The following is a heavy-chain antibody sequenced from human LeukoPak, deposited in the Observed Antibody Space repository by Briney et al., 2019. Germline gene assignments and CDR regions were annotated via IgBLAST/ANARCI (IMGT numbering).Heavy chain of an antibody. CDR3: ARDLVTVTKGFDI. D-gene: IGHD4-17*01. CDR1: DDAFSSHY. Sequence: SQTLPLTCAVSDDAFSSHYRTWIRQPPVKGLEWIGYIPYIGSTNYNPSLKSRVTISIDTSKDQSSLKLTSVTAADTAVYYCARDLVTVTKGFDIWGQGTMVSVSS. J-gene: IGHJ3*02. CDR2: IPYIGST. V-gene: IGHV4-59*11.